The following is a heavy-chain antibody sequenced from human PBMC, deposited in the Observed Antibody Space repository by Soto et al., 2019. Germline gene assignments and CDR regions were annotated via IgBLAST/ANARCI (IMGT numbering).Heavy chain of an antibody. V-gene: IGHV1-18*01. Sequence: ASVKVSCKASGYTFTSYGISWVRQAPGQGLEWMGWISAYNGNTNYAQKLQGRVTMTTDTSTSTAYMELRSLRSDDTAVYYCARVYYDFWSGYSPGSMDVWGQGTTVTVSS. D-gene: IGHD3-3*01. J-gene: IGHJ6*02. CDR2: ISAYNGNT. CDR1: GYTFTSYG. CDR3: ARVYYDFWSGYSPGSMDV.